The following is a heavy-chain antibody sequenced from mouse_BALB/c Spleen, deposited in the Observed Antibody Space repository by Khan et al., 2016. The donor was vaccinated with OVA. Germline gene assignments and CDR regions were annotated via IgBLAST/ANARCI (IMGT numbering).Heavy chain of an antibody. CDR1: GYTFTTYS. J-gene: IGHJ2*01. Sequence: QIQLVQSEAELAKPGASVKMSCKASGYTFTTYSMHWVKQRPGQGLEWIGYINPTSGYTDYNHKFKDRATLSADKSSSTAYMQLISLTSEDSAVDYWTRDRIDYWGQGTTLTVSS. V-gene: IGHV1-4*01. CDR3: TRDRIDY. CDR2: INPTSGYT.